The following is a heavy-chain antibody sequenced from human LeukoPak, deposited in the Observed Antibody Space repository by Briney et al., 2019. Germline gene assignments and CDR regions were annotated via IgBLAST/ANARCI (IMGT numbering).Heavy chain of an antibody. J-gene: IGHJ5*02. CDR3: ARDLMVRGGFGFDP. CDR2: ISSSSSYI. CDR1: GFTFSSYS. D-gene: IGHD3-10*01. Sequence: GGSLRLSCAASGFTFSSYSMNWVRQAPGKGLEWVSSISSSSSYIYYADSVKGRFTISRDNAKNSLYPQMNSLRAEDTAVYYCARDLMVRGGFGFDPWGQGTLVTVSS. V-gene: IGHV3-21*01.